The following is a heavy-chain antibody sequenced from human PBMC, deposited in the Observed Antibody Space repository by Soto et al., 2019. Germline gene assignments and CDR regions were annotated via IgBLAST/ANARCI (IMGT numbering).Heavy chain of an antibody. V-gene: IGHV4-39*01. CDR3: ATTTVTTGAFDI. D-gene: IGHD4-17*01. Sequence: SETLSLTCTVSGGSISSSSYYWGWIRQPPGKGLEWIGSIYYSGSTYYNPSLKSRVTISVDTSKNQFSLKLSSVTAADTAVYYCATTTVTTGAFDIWGQGTMLTVSS. J-gene: IGHJ3*02. CDR1: GGSISSSSYY. CDR2: IYYSGST.